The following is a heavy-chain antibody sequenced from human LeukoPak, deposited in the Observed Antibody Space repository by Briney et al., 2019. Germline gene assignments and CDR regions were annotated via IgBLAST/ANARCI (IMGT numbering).Heavy chain of an antibody. CDR3: AGASSSPLLYYYYYYMDV. D-gene: IGHD6-13*01. Sequence: GGSLRLSCAASGFTFSSYAMHWVRQAPGKGLEWVAVISYDGSNKYYADSVKGRFTVSRDNAKNSLYLQMNSLRAEDTALYYCAGASSSPLLYYYYYYMDVWGKGTTVTVSS. CDR1: GFTFSSYA. CDR2: ISYDGSNK. J-gene: IGHJ6*03. V-gene: IGHV3-30-3*01.